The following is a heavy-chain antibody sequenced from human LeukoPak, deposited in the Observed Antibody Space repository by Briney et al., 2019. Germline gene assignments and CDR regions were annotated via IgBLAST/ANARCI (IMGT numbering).Heavy chain of an antibody. D-gene: IGHD6-19*01. CDR2: IIPIFGTA. V-gene: IGHV1-69*01. CDR1: GGTFSSYA. J-gene: IGHJ3*02. CDR3: ASGFSGWYYYAFDI. Sequence: SVKVSCTASGGTFSSYAISWVRQAPGQGLEWMGGIIPIFGTANYAQKFQGRVTITADESTSTAYMELSSLRSEDTAVYYCASGFSGWYYYAFDIWGQGTMVTVSS.